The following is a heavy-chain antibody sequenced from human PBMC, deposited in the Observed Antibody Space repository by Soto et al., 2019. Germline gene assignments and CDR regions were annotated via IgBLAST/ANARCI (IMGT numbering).Heavy chain of an antibody. D-gene: IGHD3-22*01. J-gene: IGHJ6*02. CDR2: IYYSGST. CDR1: GGSISSGGYY. Sequence: QVQLQESGPGLVKPSQTLSLTCTVSGGSISSGGYYWSWIRQHPGKGLEWIGYIYYSGSTYYNPSLKSRVTISVDTSKNQFSLNLSSVTAADTAVYYCARDHYDSSGYPYGMDVWGQGTTVTVSS. V-gene: IGHV4-31*03. CDR3: ARDHYDSSGYPYGMDV.